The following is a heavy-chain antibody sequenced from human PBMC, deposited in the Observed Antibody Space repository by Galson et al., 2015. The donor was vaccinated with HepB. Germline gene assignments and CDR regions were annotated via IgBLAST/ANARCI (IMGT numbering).Heavy chain of an antibody. CDR2: ISDSSYKT. J-gene: IGHJ4*02. CDR3: AALSPQTSRNFDS. CDR1: GLTFSNYA. V-gene: IGHV3-23*01. D-gene: IGHD1-14*01. Sequence: SLRLSCAVSGLTFSNYAMSWVRQAPGKRLEWVSAISDSSYKTYYAESVKGRFTISRDNSKNTLYLQMNSLRAEDTAVYYCAALSPQTSRNFDSWGQGTLVTVSS.